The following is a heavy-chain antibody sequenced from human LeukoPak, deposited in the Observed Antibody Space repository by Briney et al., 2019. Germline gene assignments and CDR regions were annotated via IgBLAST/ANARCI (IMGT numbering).Heavy chain of an antibody. J-gene: IGHJ4*02. CDR2: INPNSGGT. CDR1: GYTFTGYY. D-gene: IGHD6-13*01. CDR3: ARVWRIAAAGPAGY. V-gene: IGHV1-2*02. Sequence: ASVKVSCKASGYTFTGYYMHWVRQAPGQGLEWMGWINPNSGGTNYAQKFQGRVTMTRDTSISTAYMELSRLRSDGTAVYYCARVWRIAAAGPAGYWGQGTLVTVSS.